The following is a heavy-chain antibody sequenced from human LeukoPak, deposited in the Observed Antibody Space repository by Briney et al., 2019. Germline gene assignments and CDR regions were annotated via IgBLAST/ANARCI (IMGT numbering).Heavy chain of an antibody. CDR1: GFTFSSYA. CDR2: ISYDGSNK. V-gene: IGHV3-30-3*01. D-gene: IGHD6-13*01. Sequence: PGGSLRLSCAASGFTFSSYAMHWVRQAPGKGLEWVAVISYDGSNKYYADSVKGRFTISRDNSKNTLYLQMNSLRAEDTAVYYCARLAAAGSVFDYWGQGTLVTVSS. CDR3: ARLAAAGSVFDY. J-gene: IGHJ4*02.